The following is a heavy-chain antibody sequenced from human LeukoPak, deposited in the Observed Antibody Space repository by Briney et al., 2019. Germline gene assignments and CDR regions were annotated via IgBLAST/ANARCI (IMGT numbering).Heavy chain of an antibody. CDR1: GGSFSGYY. V-gene: IGHV4-34*01. Sequence: PSETLSLTCAVYGGSFSGYYWSWIRQPPGKGLEWIGEINHSGSTNYNPSLKSRVTISVDTSKNQFSLKLSSVTAADTAVYYCARGAWDSSWYFVEYYFDYWGQGTLVTVSS. J-gene: IGHJ4*02. CDR2: INHSGST. D-gene: IGHD6-13*01. CDR3: ARGAWDSSWYFVEYYFDY.